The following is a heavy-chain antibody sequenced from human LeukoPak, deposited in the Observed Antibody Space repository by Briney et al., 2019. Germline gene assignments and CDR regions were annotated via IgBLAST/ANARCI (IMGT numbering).Heavy chain of an antibody. D-gene: IGHD4-17*01. CDR1: GFTFSSYA. CDR2: ISYDGSNK. V-gene: IGHV3-30-3*01. CDR3: ARVEGDTVTPHAEYFQH. J-gene: IGHJ1*01. Sequence: QPGGSLRLSCAASGFTFSSYAMHWVRQAPGKGLEWVAVISYDGSNKYYADSVKGRFTISRDNSKNTLYLQMNSLRAEDTAVYYCARVEGDTVTPHAEYFQHWGQGTLVTVSS.